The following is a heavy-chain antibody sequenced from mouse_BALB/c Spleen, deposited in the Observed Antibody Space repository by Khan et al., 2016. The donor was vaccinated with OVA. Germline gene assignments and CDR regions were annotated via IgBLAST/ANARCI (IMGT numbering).Heavy chain of an antibody. CDR1: GFTFSTYA. J-gene: IGHJ3*01. Sequence: EVQLVESGGGLVKPGGPLKLSCAASGFTFSTYAMSWVRQTPEKRLEWVATISSGGDYTYYPDSVKGRFTISRDNSKNILYLQMRSLRSEDTAIYYCARHNYGPFAYWGQGTLVTVSA. D-gene: IGHD1-1*01. CDR3: ARHNYGPFAY. CDR2: ISSGGDYT. V-gene: IGHV5-9-3*01.